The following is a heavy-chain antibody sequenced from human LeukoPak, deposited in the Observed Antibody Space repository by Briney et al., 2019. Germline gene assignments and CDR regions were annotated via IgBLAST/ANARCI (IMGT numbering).Heavy chain of an antibody. CDR3: ARARYSYGYVFDY. CDR1: GGSFSGYY. V-gene: IGHV4-34*01. CDR2: INHRGST. Sequence: SETLSLTCAVYGGSFSGYYWSWIRQPPGKGLEWIGEINHRGSTNYNPSLRSLVTISVDTSKNQFSLKLSSVTAADTAVYYCARARYSYGYVFDYWGQGTLFTVSS. J-gene: IGHJ4*02. D-gene: IGHD5-18*01.